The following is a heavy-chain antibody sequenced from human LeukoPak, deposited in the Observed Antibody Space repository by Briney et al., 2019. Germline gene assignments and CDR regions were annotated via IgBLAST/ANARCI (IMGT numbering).Heavy chain of an antibody. CDR1: GFTFSSYW. J-gene: IGHJ3*02. CDR3: ARERGFVLRYFDRIEGDAFDI. D-gene: IGHD3-9*01. CDR2: IKQDGSEK. V-gene: IGHV3-7*01. Sequence: GGSLRLSCAASGFTFSSYWMSWVRQAPGKGLEWVANIKQDGSEKYYVDSVKGRFTISRDNAKNSLYLQMNSLRAEDTAVYYCARERGFVLRYFDRIEGDAFDIWGQGTMVTVSS.